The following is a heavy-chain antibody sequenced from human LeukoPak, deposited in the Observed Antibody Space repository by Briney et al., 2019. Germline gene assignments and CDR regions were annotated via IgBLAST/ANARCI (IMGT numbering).Heavy chain of an antibody. V-gene: IGHV3-30-3*01. CDR3: ARDVVGSSNNGMDV. CDR1: GFTFSSYA. Sequence: GGSLRLSCAASGFTFSSYAMHWVRQAPGRGLEWVAVISYDGSNKYYADSVKGRFTISRDNSKNTLYLQMNSLRAEDTAVYYCARDVVGSSNNGMDVWGQGTTVTVSS. D-gene: IGHD6-13*01. CDR2: ISYDGSNK. J-gene: IGHJ6*02.